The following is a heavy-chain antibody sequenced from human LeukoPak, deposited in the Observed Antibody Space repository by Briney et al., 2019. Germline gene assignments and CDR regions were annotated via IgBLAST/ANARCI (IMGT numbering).Heavy chain of an antibody. Sequence: ASVKVSCKASRYTFTSYDINWVRQATGQGLEWMGWMNPNSGNTGYAQKFQGRVTMTRDTSISTAYMELSRLRSDDTAVYYCARDSDYGDYVVGAWGQGTLVTVSS. D-gene: IGHD4-17*01. CDR3: ARDSDYGDYVVGA. CDR2: MNPNSGNT. CDR1: RYTFTSYD. V-gene: IGHV1-8*01. J-gene: IGHJ5*02.